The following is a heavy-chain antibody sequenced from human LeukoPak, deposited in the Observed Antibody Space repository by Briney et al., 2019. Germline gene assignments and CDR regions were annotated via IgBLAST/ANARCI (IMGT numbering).Heavy chain of an antibody. V-gene: IGHV4-31*03. J-gene: IGHJ6*02. D-gene: IGHD3-3*01. CDR2: IYYSGST. CDR1: GGSLSSGGYY. Sequence: SETLSLTCTVSGGSLSSGGYYWSWIRQHPEKGLEWIGYIYYSGSTYYNPSLKSRVTISVDTSKNQFSLKLSSVTAADTAVYYCARTYDFWSGYSNYGMDVWGQGTTVTVSS. CDR3: ARTYDFWSGYSNYGMDV.